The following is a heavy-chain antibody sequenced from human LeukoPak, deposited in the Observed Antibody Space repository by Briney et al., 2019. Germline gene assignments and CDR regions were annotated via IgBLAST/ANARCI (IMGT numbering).Heavy chain of an antibody. CDR2: ISLAGQT. CDR3: SRESGPFCPFGY. Sequence: SETLSLTCGVSGGSISGTNWWSWVRQPPGQGLEWIGEISLAGQTNYNPSLNGRVTMSLDKSSNQLSLHLTSVTAADTATYFCSRESGPFCPFGYWGQGTLVIVSP. D-gene: IGHD1-26*01. V-gene: IGHV4/OR15-8*02. J-gene: IGHJ4*02. CDR1: GGSISGTNW.